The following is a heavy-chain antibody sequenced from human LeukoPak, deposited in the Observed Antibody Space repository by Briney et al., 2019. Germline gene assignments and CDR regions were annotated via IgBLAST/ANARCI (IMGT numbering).Heavy chain of an antibody. CDR3: ARGRRGNWFDP. V-gene: IGHV4-34*01. Sequence: PSETLSLTCAVYGGSFSGYYWSWIRQPPGEGLEWIGEINHSGSTNYNPSLKSRVTISVDTSKNQFSLKLSSVTAAGTAVYYCARGRRGNWFDPWGQGTLVTVSS. J-gene: IGHJ5*02. CDR2: INHSGST. CDR1: GGSFSGYY.